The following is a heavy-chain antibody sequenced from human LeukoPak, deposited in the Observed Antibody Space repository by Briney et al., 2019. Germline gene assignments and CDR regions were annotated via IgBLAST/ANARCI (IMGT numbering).Heavy chain of an antibody. CDR3: AQVRRDTSSQKDWRYYYYYMDV. Sequence: ASVKVSCKASGYTFTSYGISWVRQAPGQGLEWMGWISAYNGNTNYAQKLQGRVTMTTDTSTSTAYMELRSLTSDDTAVYYCAQVRRDTSSQKDWRYYYYYMDVWGKGTTVTISS. CDR1: GYTFTSYG. CDR2: ISAYNGNT. V-gene: IGHV1-18*01. D-gene: IGHD6-13*01. J-gene: IGHJ6*03.